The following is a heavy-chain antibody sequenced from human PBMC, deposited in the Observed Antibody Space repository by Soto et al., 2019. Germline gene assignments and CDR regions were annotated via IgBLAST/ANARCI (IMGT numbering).Heavy chain of an antibody. Sequence: GGSLRLSCAASGFTFSSYGMHWVRQAPGKGLEWVAVISYDGSNKYYADSVKGRFTISRDNSKNTLYLQMNSLRAEDTAVYYCAQDSPMGPLDYWGQGTLVTVSS. CDR2: ISYDGSNK. V-gene: IGHV3-30*18. J-gene: IGHJ4*02. CDR3: AQDSPMGPLDY. CDR1: GFTFSSYG.